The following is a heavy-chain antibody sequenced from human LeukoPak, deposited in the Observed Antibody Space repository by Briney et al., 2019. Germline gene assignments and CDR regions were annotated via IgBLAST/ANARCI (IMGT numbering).Heavy chain of an antibody. D-gene: IGHD3-22*01. V-gene: IGHV4-30-2*01. CDR2: IYHSGST. CDR3: ARDTGYYDSSGYVIPDAFDI. Sequence: PSETLSLTCTVSGGSISSGGYYWSWIRQPPGKGLEWIGYIYHSGSTYYNPSLKSRVTISVDRSKNQFSLKLSSVTAADTAVYYCARDTGYYDSSGYVIPDAFDIWGQGTMVTVSS. CDR1: GGSISSGGYY. J-gene: IGHJ3*02.